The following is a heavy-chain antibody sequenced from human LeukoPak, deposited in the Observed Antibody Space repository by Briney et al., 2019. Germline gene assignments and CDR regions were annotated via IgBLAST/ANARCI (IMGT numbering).Heavy chain of an antibody. J-gene: IGHJ4*02. V-gene: IGHV1-2*02. CDR1: GYTFTGYY. D-gene: IGHD2-2*01. CDR2: INPNSGGT. CDR3: ARDHPYCSSTSCPGGFDY. Sequence: GASVKVSCKASGYTFTGYYMHWVRQAPGQGLEWMGWINPNSGGTNYAQKFQGRVTMTRDTSISTAYMELSRLRSDDTAVYYCARDHPYCSSTSCPGGFDYWGQGTLVTVSS.